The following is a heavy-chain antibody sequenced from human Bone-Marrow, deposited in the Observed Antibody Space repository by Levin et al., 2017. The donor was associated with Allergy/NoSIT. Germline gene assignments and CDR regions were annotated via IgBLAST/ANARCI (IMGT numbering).Heavy chain of an antibody. CDR2: ISSSSSTI. V-gene: IGHV3-48*04. CDR3: ARDEWFRDFDY. Sequence: GGSLRLSCAASGFTFSSYSMNWVRQAPGKGLEWVSYISSSSSTIYYADSVKGRFTISRDNAKNSLYLQMNSLRAEDTAVYYCARDEWFRDFDYWGQGTLVTVSS. D-gene: IGHD3-3*01. CDR1: GFTFSSYS. J-gene: IGHJ4*02.